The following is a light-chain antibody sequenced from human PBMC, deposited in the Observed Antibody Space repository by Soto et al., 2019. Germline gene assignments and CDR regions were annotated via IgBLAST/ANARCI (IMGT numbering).Light chain of an antibody. J-gene: IGKJ1*01. V-gene: IGKV3-20*01. CDR1: QSVSTY. Sequence: EIVLTQSPATLSLSPGERATLSCRASQSVSTYLAWYQQKPGQAPRLLIYDASNRATGIPARFSGSGSGTDFTLTISRLEPEEFAVYYCQQYGSSPRTFGQGTKVEIK. CDR2: DAS. CDR3: QQYGSSPRT.